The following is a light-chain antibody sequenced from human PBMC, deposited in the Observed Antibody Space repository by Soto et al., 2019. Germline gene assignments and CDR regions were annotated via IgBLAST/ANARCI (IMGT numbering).Light chain of an antibody. CDR2: GAS. CDR3: QQHDSWPPVFT. Sequence: ETVMTQSPATLSVSPGERATLSCRASQSVSNNLAWYQQTPGQAPRLLIYGASTRATGIPARFSGSGSGTEFTLTISSLQSEDSAVYYCQQHDSWPPVFTFGPGTKVDMK. J-gene: IGKJ3*01. V-gene: IGKV3-15*01. CDR1: QSVSNN.